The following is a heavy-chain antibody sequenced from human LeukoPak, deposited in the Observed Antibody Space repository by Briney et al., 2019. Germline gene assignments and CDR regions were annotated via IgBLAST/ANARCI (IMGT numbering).Heavy chain of an antibody. CDR3: AREAGLRGYYFDY. J-gene: IGHJ4*02. V-gene: IGHV3-48*03. Sequence: GGSLRLSCAASGFTFSSYEMNWVRQAPGKGLEWVSYISSSGSTIYYADSVKGRFTISRDNAKNSLYLQMNSLRAEDTAVYYCAREAGLRGYYFDYWGQGTLVTVSS. D-gene: IGHD4-23*01. CDR2: ISSSGSTI. CDR1: GFTFSSYE.